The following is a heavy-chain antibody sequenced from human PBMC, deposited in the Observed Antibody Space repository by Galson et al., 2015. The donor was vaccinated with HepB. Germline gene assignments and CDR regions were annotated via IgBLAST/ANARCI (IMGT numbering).Heavy chain of an antibody. CDR3: ARYCSSTSCYSGVWHYGMDV. CDR2: ISPYNGKT. V-gene: IGHV1-18*01. J-gene: IGHJ6*02. CDR1: GYTFTNYD. D-gene: IGHD2-2*01. Sequence: SVKVFCKASGYTFTNYDINWVRQAPGQGLEWIGWISPYNGKTNYAQKLQGRVSMTTDTSTSTAYMELRSLRSDDTAVYYCARYCSSTSCYSGVWHYGMDVWGQGTTVTVSS.